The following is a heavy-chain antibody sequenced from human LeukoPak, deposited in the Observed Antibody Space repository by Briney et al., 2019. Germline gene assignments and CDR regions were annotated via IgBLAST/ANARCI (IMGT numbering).Heavy chain of an antibody. CDR3: ARAPLSGTYYTDAFDI. CDR1: GGSFGGFY. Sequence: SETLSLTCAVYGGSFGGFYWGWIRQPPGKGLEWIGEIHHSGSTDYNPSLKSRVTISPDKSKNQFSLTLTSVTAADTAVYFCARAPLSGTYYTDAFDIWGQGTMVTVSS. CDR2: IHHSGST. V-gene: IGHV4-34*01. D-gene: IGHD1-26*01. J-gene: IGHJ3*02.